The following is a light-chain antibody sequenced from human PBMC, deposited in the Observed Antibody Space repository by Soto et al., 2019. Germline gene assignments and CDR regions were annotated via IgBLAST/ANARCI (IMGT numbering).Light chain of an antibody. J-gene: IGLJ2*01. Sequence: QSALTQPRSVSGSPGQPVTISCTGTSSDVGGYNYVSWYQQHPGKAPKLMIYDVSKRPSGVPDRFSGSKSGNTASLTISGLQAEDEADYYCCSYAGSYTFLVFGGGTKLTVL. CDR3: CSYAGSYTFLV. CDR1: SSDVGGYNY. V-gene: IGLV2-11*01. CDR2: DVS.